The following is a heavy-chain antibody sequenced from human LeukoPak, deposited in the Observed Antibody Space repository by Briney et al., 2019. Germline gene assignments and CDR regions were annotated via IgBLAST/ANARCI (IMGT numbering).Heavy chain of an antibody. CDR3: ARDRASVVFRALSDY. Sequence: PWGSLRLSCAASAFTFSGYALHWVRQAPGKGLEWVALISHDGSNTDYADSVKGRFTISRDNSKNTLFLQMNSLRAEDTGLYYCARDRASVVFRALSDYWGQETLVTVSS. J-gene: IGHJ4*02. CDR2: ISHDGSNT. V-gene: IGHV3-30*04. D-gene: IGHD4-23*01. CDR1: AFTFSGYA.